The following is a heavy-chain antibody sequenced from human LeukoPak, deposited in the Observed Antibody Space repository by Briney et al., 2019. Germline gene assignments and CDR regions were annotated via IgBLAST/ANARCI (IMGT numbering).Heavy chain of an antibody. D-gene: IGHD6-19*01. J-gene: IGHJ4*02. Sequence: ASVKVSCKASGYTFTGYYMHWVRQAPGQGLEWMGWINPNSGGTNYAQKFQGRVTMTRDTSISTAYMELSRLRSDDTAVYYCARSSPYSSGWYSDYWGQGTLVTVSS. CDR2: INPNSGGT. CDR3: ARSSPYSSGWYSDY. V-gene: IGHV1-2*02. CDR1: GYTFTGYY.